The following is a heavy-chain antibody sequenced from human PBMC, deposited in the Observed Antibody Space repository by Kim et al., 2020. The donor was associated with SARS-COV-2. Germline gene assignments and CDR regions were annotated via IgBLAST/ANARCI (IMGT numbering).Heavy chain of an antibody. J-gene: IGHJ4*02. Sequence: NYHPSLKSRVTISVDTSKNQFSLKLSSVTAADTAVYYCARGGAMATLDYWGQGTLVTVSS. D-gene: IGHD5-12*01. V-gene: IGHV4-59*09. CDR3: ARGGAMATLDY.